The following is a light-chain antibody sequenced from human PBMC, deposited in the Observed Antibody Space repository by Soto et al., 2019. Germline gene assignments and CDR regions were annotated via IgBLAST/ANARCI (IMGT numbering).Light chain of an antibody. V-gene: IGKV3-11*01. CDR2: DAS. Sequence: EIVLTQSPATLSLTPGERATLSCRASQSVNAYLAWYQQKPGQAPRLLIFDASTRAPGVPPRFSGSGSGTDFTLTLSRVEPDDFAVYYCQQRRNWPLTFGRGTTVDMK. CDR3: QQRRNWPLT. CDR1: QSVNAY. J-gene: IGKJ4*01.